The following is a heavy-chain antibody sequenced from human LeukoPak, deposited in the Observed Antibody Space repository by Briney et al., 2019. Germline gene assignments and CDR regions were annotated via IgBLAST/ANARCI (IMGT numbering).Heavy chain of an antibody. J-gene: IGHJ4*02. CDR2: VHNVGST. CDR1: GVSTTNGIYY. D-gene: IGHD6-19*01. CDR3: ARHAEYNSGWHFYLDH. V-gene: IGHV4-39*01. Sequence: TSETLSLTCTVSGVSTTNGIYYWAWIRQPPGKGLAWIGSVHNVGSTYYNLSLRSRVTMSIDTSKNQFSLRLNSVTAADTAVYYCARHAEYNSGWHFYLDHWGQGILVTVSS.